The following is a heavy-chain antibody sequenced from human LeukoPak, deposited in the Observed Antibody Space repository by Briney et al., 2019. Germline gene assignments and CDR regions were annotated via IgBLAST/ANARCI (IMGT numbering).Heavy chain of an antibody. Sequence: GGSLRLSCAASGFTFSSYAMSWVRQAPGKGLEWVSAISGSGGSTYYADSVKGRFTISRDNSKNTLYLQMNSLRAEGTAVYYCAKDTRVTTPYWYFDLWGRGTLVTVSS. CDR2: ISGSGGST. V-gene: IGHV3-23*01. J-gene: IGHJ2*01. D-gene: IGHD4-17*01. CDR3: AKDTRVTTPYWYFDL. CDR1: GFTFSSYA.